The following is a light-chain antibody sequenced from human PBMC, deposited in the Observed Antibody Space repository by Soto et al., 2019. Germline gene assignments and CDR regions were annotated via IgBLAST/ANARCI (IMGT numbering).Light chain of an antibody. V-gene: IGKV4-1*01. Sequence: DIVMTQSPDSLSVSLVERATINCKSSKSILYNSNNKNYVAWYQQRPGQPPKLLINWASTRESGVPDRFSGSGSGTDFTLTISSLQAEDVAVYYCQQYYTSWWSFGQGTKVDI. CDR3: QQYYTSWWS. CDR1: KSILYNSNNKNY. J-gene: IGKJ1*01. CDR2: WAS.